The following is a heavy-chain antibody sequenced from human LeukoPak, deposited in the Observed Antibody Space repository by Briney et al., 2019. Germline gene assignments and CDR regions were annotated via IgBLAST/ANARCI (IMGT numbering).Heavy chain of an antibody. CDR1: GYSISSGYY. CDR2: IYHSGST. J-gene: IGHJ4*02. V-gene: IGHV4-38-2*02. Sequence: PSETLSLTCTVSGYSISSGYYWGWIRQPPGKGLEWIGSIYHSGSTYYNPSLKSRVTISVDTSKNQFSLKLSSVTAADTAVYYCARGWTIDSSGYYDYFDYWGQGTLVTVSS. D-gene: IGHD3-22*01. CDR3: ARGWTIDSSGYYDYFDY.